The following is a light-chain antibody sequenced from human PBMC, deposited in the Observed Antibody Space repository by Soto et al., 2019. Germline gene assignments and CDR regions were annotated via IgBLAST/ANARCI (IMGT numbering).Light chain of an antibody. CDR2: AAS. Sequence: IQMTQSPASLSASLGDRVTITCRASQSISSYLNWYQQKPGKAPKLLIYAASSLQSGVPSRFSGSGSGTDFTLTISSLQPEDFETYYCQQSYSTPITFGQGTRLEIK. CDR1: QSISSY. V-gene: IGKV1-39*01. J-gene: IGKJ5*01. CDR3: QQSYSTPIT.